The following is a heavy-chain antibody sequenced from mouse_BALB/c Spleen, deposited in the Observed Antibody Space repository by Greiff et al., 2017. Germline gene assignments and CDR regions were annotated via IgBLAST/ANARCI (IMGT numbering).Heavy chain of an antibody. CDR2: ISYSGST. Sequence: VQLQQSGPGLVKPSQSLSLTCTVTGYSITSDYAWNWIRQFPGNKLEWMGYISYSGSTSYNPSLKSRISITRDTSKNQFFLQLNSVTTEDTATYYCARGLLLLGFAYWGQGTLVTVSA. CDR3: ARGLLLLGFAY. V-gene: IGHV3-2*02. J-gene: IGHJ3*01. CDR1: GYSITSDYA. D-gene: IGHD2-10*01.